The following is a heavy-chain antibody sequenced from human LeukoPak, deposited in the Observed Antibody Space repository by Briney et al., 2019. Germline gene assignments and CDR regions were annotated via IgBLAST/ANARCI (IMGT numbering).Heavy chain of an antibody. CDR3: ARCHPDSSRYFDH. D-gene: IGHD3-22*01. CDR2: ISAYNGVT. J-gene: IGHJ1*01. CDR1: GYTFTNYG. Sequence: ASVKVSCKSFGYTFTNYGISWVRQAPGQGPEWMGWISAYNGVTNYAQKLQGRVTMATDTSTSTAYLELRSLRSEDTAVYFCARCHPDSSRYFDHWGQGALVIVSS. V-gene: IGHV1-18*01.